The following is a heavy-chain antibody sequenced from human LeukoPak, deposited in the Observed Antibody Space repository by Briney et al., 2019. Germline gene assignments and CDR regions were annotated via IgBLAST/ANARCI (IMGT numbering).Heavy chain of an antibody. CDR2: ISYDGSNK. D-gene: IGHD2-2*01. J-gene: IGHJ4*02. V-gene: IGHV3-30*18. CDR1: GFTFSSYG. Sequence: GGSLRLSCAASGFTFSSYGMHWVRQAPGKGLEWVAVISYDGSNKYYADSVKGRFTISRDNSKNTLYLQMNSLRAEDTAVYYCAKAVTQYCSSTSCGNSFDYWGQGTLVTVSS. CDR3: AKAVTQYCSSTSCGNSFDY.